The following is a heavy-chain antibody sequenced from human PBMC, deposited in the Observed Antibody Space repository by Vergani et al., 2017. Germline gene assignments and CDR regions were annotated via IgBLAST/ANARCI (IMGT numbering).Heavy chain of an antibody. Sequence: QVTLKESGPVLVKPTETLTLTCTVSGFPLSNARMGVSWIRQPPGKALEWLAHIFSYDEKSYSTSLKSRLTISKDTSKSQVVLTMTNMDPVDTATYYCARIQWSRDAYNFDYWGQGTLVTVSS. V-gene: IGHV2-26*01. CDR2: IFSYDEK. CDR1: GFPLSNARMG. CDR3: ARIQWSRDAYNFDY. J-gene: IGHJ4*02. D-gene: IGHD5-24*01.